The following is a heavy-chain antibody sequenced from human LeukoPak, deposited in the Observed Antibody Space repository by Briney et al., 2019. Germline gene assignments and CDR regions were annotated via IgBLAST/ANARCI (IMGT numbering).Heavy chain of an antibody. Sequence: GGSLRLSCAASGFTFSSYAMSWVRQAPGKGLEWVSAISGSGGSTYYADSVKGRFTISRDNSKNTLYLQMNSLRAEDTAVYYCAKWGSSRFHLALGDYWGQGTLVTVSS. CDR1: GFTFSSYA. CDR2: ISGSGGST. D-gene: IGHD6-13*01. J-gene: IGHJ4*02. CDR3: AKWGSSRFHLALGDY. V-gene: IGHV3-23*01.